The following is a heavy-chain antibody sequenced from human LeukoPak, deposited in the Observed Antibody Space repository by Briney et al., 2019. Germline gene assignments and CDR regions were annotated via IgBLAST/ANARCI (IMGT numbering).Heavy chain of an antibody. CDR3: ARSMIRGVTYYFDY. Sequence: GASVKVSCKASGYTFTSYDINWVRQAPGQGLEWMGVINPSGDSTSYAQKFQGRVTMTRDTSTSTVYMELSSLRSEDTAVHYCARSMIRGVTYYFDYWGQGTLVTVSS. CDR1: GYTFTSYD. CDR2: INPSGDST. V-gene: IGHV1-46*01. J-gene: IGHJ4*02. D-gene: IGHD3-10*01.